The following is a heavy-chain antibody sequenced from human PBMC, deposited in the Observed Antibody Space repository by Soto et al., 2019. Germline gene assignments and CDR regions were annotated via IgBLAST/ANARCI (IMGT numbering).Heavy chain of an antibody. J-gene: IGHJ4*02. CDR3: AKIPNYSILTVHIDY. CDR2: ITYDGSDK. V-gene: IGHV3-30*18. D-gene: IGHD3-9*01. Sequence: GGSLRLSCVASGFTFSSFGMHWVRQAPGKAMEWVAVITYDGSDKYYADSVKGRFTISRDNSKNTLYLQMNSLKTEDTAMYYCAKIPNYSILTVHIDYWGQGTLVTVSS. CDR1: GFTFSSFG.